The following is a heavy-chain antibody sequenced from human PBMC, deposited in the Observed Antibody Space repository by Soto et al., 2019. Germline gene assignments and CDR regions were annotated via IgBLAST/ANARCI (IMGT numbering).Heavy chain of an antibody. CDR3: AREGKSRGAFDI. Sequence: EVQLVESGGGLVKPGGSLRLSCAASGFTFSSYSMNWVRQAPGKGLEWVSSISSSSRNIYYADSVKGRFTISRDNAKNSLYLQMNSLRAEDTAVYYWAREGKSRGAFDIWGQGTMVTVSS. D-gene: IGHD3-10*01. J-gene: IGHJ3*02. V-gene: IGHV3-21*01. CDR2: ISSSSRNI. CDR1: GFTFSSYS.